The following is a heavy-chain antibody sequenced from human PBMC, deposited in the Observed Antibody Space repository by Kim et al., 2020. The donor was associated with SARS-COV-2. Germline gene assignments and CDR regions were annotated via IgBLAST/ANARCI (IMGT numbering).Heavy chain of an antibody. Sequence: GGSLRLSCAASGFTFNNAWMTWVRQAPGKGLEWVGRVKSKTDGGTTDYAAPVKGRFTISRDDSRNTLYLQMNSLKSEDTAVYYCTTGLTLYYYDSSASTGPFDYWGQGTLVTVSS. D-gene: IGHD3-22*01. CDR1: GFTFNNAW. CDR3: TTGLTLYYYDSSASTGPFDY. V-gene: IGHV3-15*01. CDR2: VKSKTDGGTT. J-gene: IGHJ4*02.